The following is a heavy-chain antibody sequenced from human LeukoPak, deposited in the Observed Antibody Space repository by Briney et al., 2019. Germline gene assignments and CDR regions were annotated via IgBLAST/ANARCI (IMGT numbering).Heavy chain of an antibody. CDR1: GGSISSSSYY. Sequence: SETLSLTCTVSGGSISSSSYYWGWIRQPPGKGLEWIGYISHSGSTYYNPSLQSRVTISVDRSKNQFSLKLSSVTAADTAVYYCARGDCGGDCYSFAYWGQGTLVTVSS. V-gene: IGHV4-39*07. CDR3: ARGDCGGDCYSFAY. D-gene: IGHD2-21*02. J-gene: IGHJ4*02. CDR2: ISHSGST.